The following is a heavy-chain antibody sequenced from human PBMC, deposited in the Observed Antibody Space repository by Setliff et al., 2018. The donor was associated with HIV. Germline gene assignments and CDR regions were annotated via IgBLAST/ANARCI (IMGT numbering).Heavy chain of an antibody. CDR3: ATGITSDLDY. CDR2: SNPNTGGT. V-gene: IGHV1-2*02. D-gene: IGHD3-16*01. J-gene: IGHJ4*01. CDR1: GYTFTGHY. Sequence: ASVKVSCKSSGYTFTGHYIHWVRQAPGPGLEWMGWSNPNTGGTKYAQKFQGRVTMTMDTSTTTAYMELSGLKSDDTAIYYCATGITSDLDYWGQGTLVTVSS.